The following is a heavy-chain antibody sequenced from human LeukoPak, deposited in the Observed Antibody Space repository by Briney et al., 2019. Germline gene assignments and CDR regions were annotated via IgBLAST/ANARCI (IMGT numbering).Heavy chain of an antibody. CDR3: AKDRDDYVWGSYLGAFDI. Sequence: GGSLRLSCAASGYTFSSYDMRWFRQAPGKGLEWGSLTSGRGGSTYYADSVKGRFTISRDNSKNTLYLQMNSLRAEDTAVVYCAKDRDDYVWGSYLGAFDIWGQGTMVTVSS. CDR1: GYTFSSYD. J-gene: IGHJ3*02. CDR2: TSGRGGST. D-gene: IGHD3-16*01. V-gene: IGHV3-23*01.